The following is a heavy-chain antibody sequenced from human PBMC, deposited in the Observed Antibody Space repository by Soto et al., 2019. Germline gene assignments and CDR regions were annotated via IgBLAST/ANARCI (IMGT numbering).Heavy chain of an antibody. CDR1: GGSISSGGYY. V-gene: IGHV4-31*03. J-gene: IGHJ5*02. D-gene: IGHD4-17*01. CDR3: ARDNDYGGYNWCDP. Sequence: QVQLQEAGPGLVKPSQTLSLTCTVSGGSISSGGYYWSWIRQHPGKGLEWIGYIYYSGRTYSNPSLKSRVTIAGDPSKDHSSLKPGSVTAADTAVYYCARDNDYGGYNWCDPCGQGTLVTVSS. CDR2: IYYSGRT.